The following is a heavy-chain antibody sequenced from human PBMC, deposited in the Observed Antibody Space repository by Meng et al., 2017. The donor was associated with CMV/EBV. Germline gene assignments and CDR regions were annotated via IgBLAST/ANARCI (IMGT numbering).Heavy chain of an antibody. CDR2: ISSSCRTI. J-gene: IGHJ4*02. Sequence: LSLTCAASGFTFSDYYMSWIRQAPGKGLEWVSYISSSCRTIYYADSVKGRFTISRDNAKNSLYLQMNSLRAEDTAVYYCARVAPWGYSYGFTHPFFDYWGQGTLVTVSS. V-gene: IGHV3-11*01. CDR1: GFTFSDYY. CDR3: ARVAPWGYSYGFTHPFFDY. D-gene: IGHD5-18*01.